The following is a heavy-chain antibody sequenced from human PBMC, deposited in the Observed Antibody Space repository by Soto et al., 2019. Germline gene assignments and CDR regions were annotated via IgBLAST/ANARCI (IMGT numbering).Heavy chain of an antibody. Sequence: QVQLQESGPGLVKPSETLSLTCTVSGGSISSYYWSWIRQPPGKGLEWIGYIYYSGSTNYNPSLKSRVTISVDTSKNQFSLKLSSVTAADTAVYYCARHGSGSYLGGWFDPWGQGTLVTVSS. CDR1: GGSISSYY. V-gene: IGHV4-59*08. D-gene: IGHD3-10*01. CDR3: ARHGSGSYLGGWFDP. J-gene: IGHJ5*02. CDR2: IYYSGST.